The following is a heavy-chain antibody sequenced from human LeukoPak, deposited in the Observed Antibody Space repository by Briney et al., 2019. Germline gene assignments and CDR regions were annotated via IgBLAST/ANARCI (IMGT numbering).Heavy chain of an antibody. J-gene: IGHJ4*02. CDR1: EFTFSTYS. Sequence: GGSLRLSCAASEFTFSTYSMNWVRQAPGKGLEWVASISSSTYIYHADSVKSRFTISRDNAKNSLYLQMNSLIAEDTAIYYCARGSNGAFDYWGQGTLVTVSS. CDR3: ARGSNGAFDY. D-gene: IGHD4/OR15-4a*01. V-gene: IGHV3-21*01. CDR2: ISSSTYI.